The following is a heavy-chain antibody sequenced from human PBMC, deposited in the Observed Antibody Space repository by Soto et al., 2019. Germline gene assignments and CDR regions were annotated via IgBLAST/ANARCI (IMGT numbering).Heavy chain of an antibody. CDR1: GGSISSYY. D-gene: IGHD5-18*01. J-gene: IGHJ4*02. V-gene: IGHV4-59*01. CDR2: IYYSGST. CDR3: ARSTARGNDY. Sequence: SETLSLTCTVSGGSISSYYWSWIRQPPGKGLEWIGYIYYSGSTNYNPSLKSRVTISVDTSKNQFSLKLSSVTAADTAVYYCARSTARGNDYWGQGTLVTVSS.